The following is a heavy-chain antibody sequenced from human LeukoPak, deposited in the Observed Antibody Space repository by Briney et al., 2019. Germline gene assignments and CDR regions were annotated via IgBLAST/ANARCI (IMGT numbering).Heavy chain of an antibody. J-gene: IGHJ4*02. CDR3: AKEPSIAARGNDY. Sequence: QPGRSLRLSCAASGFTFSSYGMLWVRQAPGKGLEWVAVISYDGSNKYYADSVKGRFTISRDNSKNTLYLQMNSLRAEDTAVYYCAKEPSIAARGNDYWGQGTLVTVSS. CDR2: ISYDGSNK. V-gene: IGHV3-30*18. CDR1: GFTFSSYG. D-gene: IGHD6-6*01.